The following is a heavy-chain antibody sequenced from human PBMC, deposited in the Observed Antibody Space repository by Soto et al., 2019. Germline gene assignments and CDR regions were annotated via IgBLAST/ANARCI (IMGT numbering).Heavy chain of an antibody. J-gene: IGHJ6*02. CDR3: ATVEVSGSYPLGYYGMDV. CDR2: FDPEDGET. D-gene: IGHD1-26*01. V-gene: IGHV1-24*01. CDR1: GYTLTELS. Sequence: ASVKVSCKVSGYTLTELSMHWVRQAPGKGLEWMGGFDPEDGETIYAQKFQGRVTMTEDTSTDTAYMELSSLRSEDTAVYYCATVEVSGSYPLGYYGMDVWGQGTPVTVSS.